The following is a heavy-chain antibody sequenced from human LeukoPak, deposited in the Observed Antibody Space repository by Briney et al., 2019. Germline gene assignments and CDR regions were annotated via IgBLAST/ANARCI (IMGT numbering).Heavy chain of an antibody. V-gene: IGHV3-30*04. D-gene: IGHD1-26*01. J-gene: IGHJ4*02. CDR1: GFTFSNYP. Sequence: GRSLRLSCAASGFTFSNYPMHWVRQAPGKGLEWVAVISYGGNVRYHAYSVKGRFTISRDGSKSTLYLEMSSLRDEDTAVYYCARDSRRGSPDYLDYWGQGTLVTVSS. CDR3: ARDSRRGSPDYLDY. CDR2: ISYGGNVR.